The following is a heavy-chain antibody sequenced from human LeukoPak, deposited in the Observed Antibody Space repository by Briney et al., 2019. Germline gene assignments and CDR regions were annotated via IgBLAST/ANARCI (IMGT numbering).Heavy chain of an antibody. Sequence: ASVKVSCKASGYTFSNYAISWVQQAPGQGLEWMGWIGAYNGNPDYTQSLQGRVTMTTDTSTSTAYMELRSLKSDDTAVYYCAREDPGGAFDVWGRGTMVTVS. CDR3: AREDPGGAFDV. CDR1: GYTFSNYA. V-gene: IGHV1-18*01. D-gene: IGHD3-16*01. J-gene: IGHJ3*01. CDR2: IGAYNGNP.